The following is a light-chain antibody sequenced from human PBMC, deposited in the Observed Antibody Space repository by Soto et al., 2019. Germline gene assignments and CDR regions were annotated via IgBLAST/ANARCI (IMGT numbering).Light chain of an antibody. CDR2: DVS. J-gene: IGKJ4*02. V-gene: IGKV3-11*01. Sequence: ENVLTQSPATLSLSPGEGATLSCRASESVGSDLAWYQQKPGQPPRLLIYDVSGRATGVPARFSGSGSGTDFPLTSSSLEPEDFSVYYCQQRDSWPLTFGGGTKVEIK. CDR1: ESVGSD. CDR3: QQRDSWPLT.